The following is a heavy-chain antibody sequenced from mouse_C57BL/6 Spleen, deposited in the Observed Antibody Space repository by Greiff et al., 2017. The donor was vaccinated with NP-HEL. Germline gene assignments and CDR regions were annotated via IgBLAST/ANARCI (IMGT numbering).Heavy chain of an antibody. CDR1: GYTFTGYW. J-gene: IGHJ3*01. V-gene: IGHV1-9*01. CDR2: ILPGSGST. D-gene: IGHD3-2*02. CDR3: ATSSAHATWAWFAY. Sequence: QVQLQQSGAELMKPGASVKLSCKATGYTFTGYWIEWVKQRPGHGLEWIGEILPGSGSTNYNEKFKGKATFTADTSSNTAYMQHSSLTTEDSATYYCATSSAHATWAWFAYWGQGTLVTVSA.